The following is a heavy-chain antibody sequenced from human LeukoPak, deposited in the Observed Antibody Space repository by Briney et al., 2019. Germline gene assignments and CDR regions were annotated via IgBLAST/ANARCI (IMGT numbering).Heavy chain of an antibody. CDR2: IYYSGST. CDR3: ARQHSSSWTYYYYYMDV. J-gene: IGHJ6*03. D-gene: IGHD6-6*01. V-gene: IGHV4-39*01. CDR1: GGSVSTSGYY. Sequence: SETLSLTCTVSGGSVSTSGYYWGWIRQPPGRGLERIGSIYYSGSTYYNPSLKSRVTISVDTSENQFSLKLSSVTAADTAVYYCARQHSSSWTYYYYYMDVWGKGTTVTVSS.